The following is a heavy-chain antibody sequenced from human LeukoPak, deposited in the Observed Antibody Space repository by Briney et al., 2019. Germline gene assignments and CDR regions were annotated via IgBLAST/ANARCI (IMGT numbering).Heavy chain of an antibody. CDR2: IRWDSGSI. D-gene: IGHD5-18*01. CDR3: AKGPVDTAMVTRFDY. J-gene: IGHJ4*02. V-gene: IGHV3-9*01. CDR1: GFTFDDYA. Sequence: PGGSLRLSCAASGFTFDDYAMRWVRQAPGKGLGWVSGIRWDSGSIGYADSVKGRFTISRDNAKNSLYLQMNSLRAEDTALYYCAKGPVDTAMVTRFDYWGQGTLVTVSS.